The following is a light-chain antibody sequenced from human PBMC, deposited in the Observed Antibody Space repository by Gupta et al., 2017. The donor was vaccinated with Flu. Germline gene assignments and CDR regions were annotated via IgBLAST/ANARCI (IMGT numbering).Light chain of an antibody. J-gene: IGLJ6*01. CDR1: SGSVASTHR. CDR2: NTK. CDR3: ALYFDCGISL. Sequence: QTVVTQEPSLSVSPGGTVPLTFGLSSGSVASTHRRTWYQQTPGQAPRPIIDNTKYRFVGLSERFSGSIGGGRAALTITGAQAEDDCIYYCALYFDCGISLFGGGTKVTVL. V-gene: IGLV8-61*01.